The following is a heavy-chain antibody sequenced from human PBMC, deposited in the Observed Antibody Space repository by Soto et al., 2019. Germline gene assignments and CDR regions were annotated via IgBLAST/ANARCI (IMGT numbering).Heavy chain of an antibody. V-gene: IGHV1-18*01. D-gene: IGHD6-13*01. CDR1: GYTFASYG. CDR3: ARSGSSWNLREFDY. J-gene: IGHJ4*02. Sequence: QVQLVQSGAEVKKPGASVKVSCKASGYTFASYGISWVRQAPGQGLEWVGWISGYNVNTNYKQKIRGRVTMTTDTSTSTAYMELRSLRSDDTAVFYCARSGSSWNLREFDYWGQGTLVTGSS. CDR2: ISGYNVNT.